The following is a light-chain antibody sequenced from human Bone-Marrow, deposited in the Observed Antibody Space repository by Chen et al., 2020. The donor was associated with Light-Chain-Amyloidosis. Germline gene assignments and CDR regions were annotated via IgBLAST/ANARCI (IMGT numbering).Light chain of an antibody. CDR2: RDT. CDR3: QSADSSGTYEVI. CDR1: ELPTKY. Sequence: SYELTQPPSVSVSPGQTARITCSGAELPTKYAYWYQQKPGQAPVLVIHRDTERPSGISARFSGSSSGTTATLTISGVQAADEADYHCQSADSSGTYEVIFGGGTKLTVL. V-gene: IGLV3-25*03. J-gene: IGLJ2*01.